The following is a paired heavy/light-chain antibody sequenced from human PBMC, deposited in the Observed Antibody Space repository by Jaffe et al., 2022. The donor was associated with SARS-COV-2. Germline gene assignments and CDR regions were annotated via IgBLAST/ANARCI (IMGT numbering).Light chain of an antibody. CDR2: AAS. J-gene: IGKJ5*01. V-gene: IGKV1-16*02. Sequence: DIQMTQSPSSLSASVGDRVTITCRASQGISNYLAWFQQKPGKAPKSLIYAASSLQSGVPSNFSGSGSGTDFTLTISSLQPEDFATYYCQQYNSYPFTFGQGTRLDI. CDR1: QGISNY. CDR3: QQYNSYPFT.
Heavy chain of an antibody. CDR3: ASLQTHPRRDGYMNYYYFYYVDV. Sequence: QVQLQESGPGLVKPSETLSLTCTVSGGSISSYYWSWIRQPPGKGLEWIGYISYSGSTNYNPSLKSRVTISVDTSKNHFSLKLSSVTAADTAVYYCASLQTHPRRDGYMNYYYFYYVDVWGKGTTVTVSS. J-gene: IGHJ6*03. CDR1: GGSISSYY. V-gene: IGHV4-59*01. CDR2: ISYSGST. D-gene: IGHD5-12*01.